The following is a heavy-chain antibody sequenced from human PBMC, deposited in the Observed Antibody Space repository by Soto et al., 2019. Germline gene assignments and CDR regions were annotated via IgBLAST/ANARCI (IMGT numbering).Heavy chain of an antibody. Sequence: EASVKVSCEASGYTFTSYYMHWVRQAPGQGLEWMGIINPSGGSTSYAQKFQGRVTMTRDTSTSTVYIELSSLRSEDTAVYYCARDYYYGSGSYYTPCYWGQGTLVTVSS. CDR3: ARDYYYGSGSYYTPCY. CDR2: INPSGGST. J-gene: IGHJ4*02. V-gene: IGHV1-46*01. CDR1: GYTFTSYY. D-gene: IGHD3-10*01.